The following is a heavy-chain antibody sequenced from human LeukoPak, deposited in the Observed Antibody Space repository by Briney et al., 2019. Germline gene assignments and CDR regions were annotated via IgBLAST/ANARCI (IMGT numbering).Heavy chain of an antibody. CDR3: ARYVRESPKYYFDY. D-gene: IGHD3-10*02. CDR2: INYSGTT. Sequence: PSETLSLTCTVSGASITTYYWSWIRQSPGKGLEWIGHINYSGTTHYNPSLNSRVTNSIDTSKNQFSLKLSSVTAADTAVYYCARYVRESPKYYFDYWGQGALVTVSS. CDR1: GASITTYY. V-gene: IGHV4-59*01. J-gene: IGHJ4*02.